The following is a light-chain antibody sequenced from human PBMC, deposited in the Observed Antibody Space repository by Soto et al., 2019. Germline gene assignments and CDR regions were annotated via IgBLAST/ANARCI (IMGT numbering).Light chain of an antibody. V-gene: IGKV1-5*01. CDR1: QSITSW. CDR3: QRYNSYSST. J-gene: IGKJ1*01. Sequence: DIQMTQSPSTLSASVGDRVTITCRASQSITSWSAWYQQKPGTAPNLLIYAASSFESGVPSRFSGSGSGTVFTLTISSLQPDDFATYYCQRYNSYSSTFGQGTKVDIK. CDR2: AAS.